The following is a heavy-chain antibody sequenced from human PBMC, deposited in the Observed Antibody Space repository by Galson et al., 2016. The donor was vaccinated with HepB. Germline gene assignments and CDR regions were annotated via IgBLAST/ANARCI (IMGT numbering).Heavy chain of an antibody. D-gene: IGHD3-10*01. V-gene: IGHV3-7*01. J-gene: IGHJ4*02. CDR2: IRGDGIVS. Sequence: SLRLSCAASGFTFNAHWMNWVRQAPGKGLEWVANIRGDGIVSYYAGSVRGRFTISRDNAKNSLYLQMNGLRVDGTAVYYCSREMTGSYFDWGQGTLVTVSS. CDR3: SREMTGSYFD. CDR1: GFTFNAHW.